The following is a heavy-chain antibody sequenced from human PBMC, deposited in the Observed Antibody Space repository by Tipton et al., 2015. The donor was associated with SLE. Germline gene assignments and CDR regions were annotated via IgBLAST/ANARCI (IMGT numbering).Heavy chain of an antibody. V-gene: IGHV4-61*09. CDR1: GGSISSGSYY. CDR2: IYTSGST. CDR3: ARGLAAAGRYFDL. Sequence: TLSLTCTVSGGSISSGSYYWSWIRRPAGKGLEWIGYIYTSGSTNYNPSLKSRVTISVDTSKNQFSLKLSSVTAADTAVYYCARGLAAAGRYFDLWGRGTLVTVSS. J-gene: IGHJ2*01. D-gene: IGHD6-13*01.